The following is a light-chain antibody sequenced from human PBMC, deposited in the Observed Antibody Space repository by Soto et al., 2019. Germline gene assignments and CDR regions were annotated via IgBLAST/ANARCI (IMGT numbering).Light chain of an antibody. CDR3: QQYDNLPLT. J-gene: IGKJ4*01. CDR1: QSISSW. V-gene: IGKV1-5*01. CDR2: DAS. Sequence: DIQLTQSPSSLSASVGNRVTIACRASQSISSWLAWYQQKPGKAPKLLIYDASSLESGVPSRFSGSGSGTEFTLTINSLQPEDIATYYCQQYDNLPLTFGGGTKVDIK.